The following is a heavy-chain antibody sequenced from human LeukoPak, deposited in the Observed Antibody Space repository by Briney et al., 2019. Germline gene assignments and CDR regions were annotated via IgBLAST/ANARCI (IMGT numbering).Heavy chain of an antibody. CDR1: GYTFTGYY. CDR2: INPNSGGT. Sequence: AASVKVFCKASGYTFTGYYMHWVRQAPGQGLEWMRRINPNSGGTNYAQKFQGRVTMTRDTTISTAYMELSRLRSDDTAVYYCARNDYGALYGMDVWGQGTTVTVSS. CDR3: ARNDYGALYGMDV. J-gene: IGHJ6*02. D-gene: IGHD4-17*01. V-gene: IGHV1-2*06.